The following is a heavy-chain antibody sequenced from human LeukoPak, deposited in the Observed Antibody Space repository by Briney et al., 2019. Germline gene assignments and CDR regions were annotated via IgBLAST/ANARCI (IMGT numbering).Heavy chain of an antibody. Sequence: GGSLRLSCAASGFTFSSYEMNWVRQAPGKGLEWVSYITSSGSTIYYADSVKGRFTISRDNAKNSLYLQMNSLRAEDTAVYYCARANYYDISGYDYWGQGTLVTVSS. CDR1: GFTFSSYE. CDR3: ARANYYDISGYDY. V-gene: IGHV3-48*03. D-gene: IGHD3-22*01. J-gene: IGHJ4*02. CDR2: ITSSGSTI.